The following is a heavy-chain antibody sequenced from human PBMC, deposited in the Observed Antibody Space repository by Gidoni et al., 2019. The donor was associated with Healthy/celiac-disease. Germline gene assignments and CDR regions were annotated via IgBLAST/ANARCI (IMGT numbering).Heavy chain of an antibody. V-gene: IGHV4-59*01. CDR2: IYYTGST. CDR3: ARVVRSDNWFDP. Sequence: VQLQESGPGLVKPSETLSLTCTVSGGSMSSYYWSWLRQPPGKGLALIGYIYYTGSTNYNPSLKSRVTISVDTSKNQFSLKLSSVTAADTAVDYCARVVRSDNWFDPWGQGTLVTVSS. CDR1: GGSMSSYY. J-gene: IGHJ5*02. D-gene: IGHD2-21*01.